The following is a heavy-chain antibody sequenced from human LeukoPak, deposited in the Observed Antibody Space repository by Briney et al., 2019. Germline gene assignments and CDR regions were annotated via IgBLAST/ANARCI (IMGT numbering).Heavy chain of an antibody. V-gene: IGHV4-59*08. CDR2: IYYSGST. J-gene: IGHJ6*02. Sequence: SETLSLTCTVSGGSISSYYWSWIRQPPGKGLEWIGYIYYSGSTNYNPSLKSRVTISVDTSKNQFSLKLSSVTAADTAVYYCARRPSNYYYYGMDVWGQGTTVTVSS. CDR1: GGSISSYY. CDR3: ARRPSNYYYYGMDV. D-gene: IGHD4-11*01.